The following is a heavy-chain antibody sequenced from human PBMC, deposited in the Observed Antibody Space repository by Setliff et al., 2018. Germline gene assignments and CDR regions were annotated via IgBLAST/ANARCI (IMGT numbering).Heavy chain of an antibody. CDR1: GGSISSGDYY. CDR3: ARGRRGVRGVIVTFDY. V-gene: IGHV4-39*07. J-gene: IGHJ4*02. Sequence: SETLSLTCTVSGGSISSGDYYWSWIRQPPGKGLEWIGEINHSGSTNYNPSLKSRVTISVDTSKNQFSLKLSSVTAADTAVYYCARGRRGVRGVIVTFDYWGQGTLVTVSS. D-gene: IGHD3-10*01. CDR2: INHSGST.